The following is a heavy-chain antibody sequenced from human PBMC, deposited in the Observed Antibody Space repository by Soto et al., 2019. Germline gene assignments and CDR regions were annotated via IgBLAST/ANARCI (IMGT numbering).Heavy chain of an antibody. V-gene: IGHV3-48*03. CDR3: ARVGIVARPY. CDR2: ISIDGATI. Sequence: ALRLSSECSGLTFIKFEMTWVRHAPGQGVECVSSISIDGATISYAESVKCRFTISRDNDKNLLYLQMSDLNGEETANYYCARVGIVARPYWGQGTPVTV. J-gene: IGHJ4*02. D-gene: IGHD2-21*01. CDR1: GLTFIKFE.